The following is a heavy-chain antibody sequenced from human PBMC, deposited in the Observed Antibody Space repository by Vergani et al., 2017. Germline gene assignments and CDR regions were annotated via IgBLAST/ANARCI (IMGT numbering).Heavy chain of an antibody. D-gene: IGHD3-22*01. CDR1: GFTFSSYW. CDR2: INSDGSST. CDR3: ARYRFASPVVVMSPPDC. Sequence: EVQLVESGGGLVQPGGSLRLSCAASGFTFSSYWMHWVRQAPGKGLVWVSRINSDGSSTSYADSVKGRFTISRDNAKNSLYLQMNSLRAEETAVYYCARYRFASPVVVMSPPDCWGQGTLVTVSS. V-gene: IGHV3-74*01. J-gene: IGHJ4*02.